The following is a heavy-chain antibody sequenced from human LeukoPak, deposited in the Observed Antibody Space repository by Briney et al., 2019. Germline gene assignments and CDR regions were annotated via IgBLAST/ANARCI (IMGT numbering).Heavy chain of an antibody. CDR2: IWYDGSNK. V-gene: IGHV3-33*01. J-gene: IGHJ4*02. CDR3: AGRQQWLVSPDDY. Sequence: PGRSLRLSCAASGFTFSSYGMHWVRQAPGKGLEWVAVIWYDGSNKYYADSVKGRFTISRDNSKNTLYLQMNSLRAEDTAVYYCAGRQQWLVSPDDYWGQGTLVTVSS. D-gene: IGHD6-19*01. CDR1: GFTFSSYG.